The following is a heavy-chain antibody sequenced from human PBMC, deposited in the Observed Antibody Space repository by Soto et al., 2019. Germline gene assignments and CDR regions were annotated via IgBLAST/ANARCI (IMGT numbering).Heavy chain of an antibody. D-gene: IGHD3-10*01. J-gene: IGHJ6*02. CDR2: IYSNGNT. CDR3: ARHSPPFFYGSGPWDV. V-gene: IGHV4-59*08. CDR1: GGSISNSY. Sequence: QVQLQESGPGLVRPSETLSLTCTVSGGSISNSYWSWIRQSPGKGLEWIGYIYSNGNTNYNPSLKSRLTISIDTSKKQFSLKLSSLSAADTAVYYCARHSPPFFYGSGPWDVWGQGTTVTVSS.